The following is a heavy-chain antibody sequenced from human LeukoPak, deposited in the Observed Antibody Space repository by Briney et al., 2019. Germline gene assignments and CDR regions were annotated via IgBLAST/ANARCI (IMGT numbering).Heavy chain of an antibody. CDR1: GGSISSSNW. V-gene: IGHV4-4*02. CDR2: IYHSGST. J-gene: IGHJ6*02. Sequence: SETLSLTCAVSGGSISSSNWWSWVRQPPGKGLEWIGEIYHSGSTNYNPSLKSRVTISVDKSKNQFSLKLSSVAAADMAVYYCARRSYCSSTSCPYGMDVWGQGTTVTVSS. D-gene: IGHD2-2*01. CDR3: ARRSYCSSTSCPYGMDV.